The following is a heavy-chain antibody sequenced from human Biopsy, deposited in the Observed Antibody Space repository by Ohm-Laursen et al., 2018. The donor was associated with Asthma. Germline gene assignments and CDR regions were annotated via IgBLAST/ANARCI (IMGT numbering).Heavy chain of an antibody. CDR2: MFHRGTT. J-gene: IGHJ6*02. CDR3: ARITSANDYYGMDV. V-gene: IGHV4-30-2*01. D-gene: IGHD1-20*01. Sequence: TLSLTCAVSGGSISSGGFSWTWIRQPPGKGLEWIGYMFHRGTTHYNPSLTSRVTISLDRSKNQFSLKLTSVTAADTAVYYCARITSANDYYGMDVWGQGTTVTVSS. CDR1: GGSISSGGFS.